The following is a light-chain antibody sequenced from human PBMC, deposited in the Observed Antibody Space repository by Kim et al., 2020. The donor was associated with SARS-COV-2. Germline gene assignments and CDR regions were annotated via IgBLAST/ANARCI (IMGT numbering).Light chain of an antibody. CDR3: QSRDSGGKVV. CDR2: GRN. J-gene: IGLJ2*01. CDR1: SLRSYY. Sequence: SSELTQDPVVSVALGQTVRITCQGDSLRSYYATWYQQKPRQAPVLLIYGRNNRPSGIPDRFSGSASGNTASLTISGTQAEDEADFYCQSRDSGGKVVFGG. V-gene: IGLV3-19*01.